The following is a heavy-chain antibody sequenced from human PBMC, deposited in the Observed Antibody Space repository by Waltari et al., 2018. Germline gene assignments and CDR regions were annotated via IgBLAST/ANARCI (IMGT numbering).Heavy chain of an antibody. Sequence: QVQLVQSGAEVKKPGSSVKVSCKASGGTCSSYANSWVRQAPGQGLEWMGGIIPIFGTANYAQKFQGRVTITADESTSTAYMELSSLRSEDTAVYYCASSPQAFWRVDAFDIWGQGTMVTVSS. V-gene: IGHV1-69*12. D-gene: IGHD3-3*01. J-gene: IGHJ3*02. CDR1: GGTCSSYA. CDR2: IIPIFGTA. CDR3: ASSPQAFWRVDAFDI.